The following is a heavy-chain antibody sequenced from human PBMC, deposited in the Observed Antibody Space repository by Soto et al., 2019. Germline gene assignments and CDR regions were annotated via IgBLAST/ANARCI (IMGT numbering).Heavy chain of an antibody. V-gene: IGHV1-69*13. CDR2: IIPIFGTA. D-gene: IGHD6-13*01. J-gene: IGHJ6*02. Sequence: SVKVSCKASGGTFSSYAISWVRQAPGQGLEWMGGIIPIFGTANYAQKFQGRVTITADESTSTAYMELSSLRSEDTAVYYCARCIAAAGTYYYGMDVWGQGTTVTVSS. CDR1: GGTFSSYA. CDR3: ARCIAAAGTYYYGMDV.